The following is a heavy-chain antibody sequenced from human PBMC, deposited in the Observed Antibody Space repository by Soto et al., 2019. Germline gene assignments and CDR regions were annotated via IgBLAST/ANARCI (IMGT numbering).Heavy chain of an antibody. CDR3: ARVPFYDSSGLDY. CDR1: GGPISSYY. Sequence: SETLSLTCTVSGGPISSYYWSWIRPPAGKGLEWIGRIYTSGSTNYNPSLKSRVTMSVDTSKNQFSLKLSSVTAADTAVYYCARVPFYDSSGLDYWGQGTLVTVSS. CDR2: IYTSGST. J-gene: IGHJ4*02. V-gene: IGHV4-4*07. D-gene: IGHD3-22*01.